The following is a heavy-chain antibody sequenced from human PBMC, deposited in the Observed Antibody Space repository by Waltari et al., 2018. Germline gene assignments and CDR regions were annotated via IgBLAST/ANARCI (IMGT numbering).Heavy chain of an antibody. J-gene: IGHJ5*02. D-gene: IGHD1-26*01. CDR1: GGSISSSSYY. Sequence: QLQLQESGPGLVKPSETLSLTCTVSGGSISSSSYYWGWIRQPPGKGLEWIGSIYYSGSTYYNPSLKSRVTISVDTSKNQFSLKLSSVTAADTAVYYCARFSGSLNWFDPWGQGTLVTVSS. CDR3: ARFSGSLNWFDP. V-gene: IGHV4-39*07. CDR2: IYYSGST.